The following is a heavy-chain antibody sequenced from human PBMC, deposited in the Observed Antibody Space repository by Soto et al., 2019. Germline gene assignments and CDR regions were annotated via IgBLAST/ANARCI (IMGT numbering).Heavy chain of an antibody. CDR3: TRRGEVVVAAPYYYYGMDV. Sequence: GGSLRLSCAASGFTFSGSAMHWVRQASGKGLEWVGRIRSKANSYATAYAASVKGRFTISRDDSKNTAYLQMNSLKTEDTAVYYCTRRGEVVVAAPYYYYGMDVWGQGTTVTVSS. CDR1: GFTFSGSA. V-gene: IGHV3-73*01. D-gene: IGHD2-15*01. J-gene: IGHJ6*02. CDR2: IRSKANSYAT.